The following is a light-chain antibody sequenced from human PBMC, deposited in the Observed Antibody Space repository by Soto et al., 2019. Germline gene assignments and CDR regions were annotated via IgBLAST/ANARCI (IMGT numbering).Light chain of an antibody. CDR3: SSYTSSTAYV. CDR1: TSDGWADSW. V-gene: IGLV2-14*01. J-gene: IGLJ1*01. CDR2: EVS. Sequence: QSASSQPATASGSPGPAGPITCTGTTSDGWADSWVSWYQLHPGKAPKLMVYEVSNRPSGVSNRFSGSKSGNTASLTISGLQAEDEVHYYCSSYTSSTAYVFGTGPKVTVL.